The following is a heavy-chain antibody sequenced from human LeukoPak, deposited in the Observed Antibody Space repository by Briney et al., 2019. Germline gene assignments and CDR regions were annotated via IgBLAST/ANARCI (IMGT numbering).Heavy chain of an antibody. D-gene: IGHD6-13*01. V-gene: IGHV1-69*04. CDR3: ARDQGSSWSKRGLYFQH. CDR2: IIPILGIA. CDR1: GGTFSSYT. J-gene: IGHJ1*01. Sequence: SVKVSCKASGGTFSSYTISWVRQAPGQGLEWMGRIIPILGIANYAQKFQGRVTITADKSTSTAYMELSSLRSEDTAVYYCARDQGSSWSKRGLYFQHWGRGTLVTVSS.